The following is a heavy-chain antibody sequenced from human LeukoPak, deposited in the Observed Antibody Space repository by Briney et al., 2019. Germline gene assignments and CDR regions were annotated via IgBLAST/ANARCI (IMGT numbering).Heavy chain of an antibody. CDR2: ISSSGSTI. CDR3: ARDVGIAARQDWFDP. V-gene: IGHV3-11*01. D-gene: IGHD6-6*01. J-gene: IGHJ5*02. CDR1: GFTFSDYY. Sequence: GGSLRLSCAASGFTFSDYYMSWIRQAPGKGLEWVSYISSSGSTIYYADSVKGRFTISRDNAKNLLYLQMNSLRAEDTAVYYCARDVGIAARQDWFDPWGQGTLVTVSS.